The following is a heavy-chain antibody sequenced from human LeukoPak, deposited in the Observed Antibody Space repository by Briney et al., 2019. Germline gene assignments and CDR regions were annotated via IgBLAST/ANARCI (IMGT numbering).Heavy chain of an antibody. CDR1: GFTFSGSA. Sequence: GGSLRLSCAASGFTFSGSAMHWVRQASGKGLEWVGRIRSKANSYATAYAASVKGRFTISRDDSKNTTYLQMSSLTTEDTAVYYCTRSASDTAMVSPWGQGTLVTVSS. D-gene: IGHD5-18*01. CDR2: IRSKANSYAT. J-gene: IGHJ5*02. V-gene: IGHV3-73*01. CDR3: TRSASDTAMVSP.